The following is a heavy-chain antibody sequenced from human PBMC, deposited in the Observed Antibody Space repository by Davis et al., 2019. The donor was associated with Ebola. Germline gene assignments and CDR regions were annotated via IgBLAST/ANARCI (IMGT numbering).Heavy chain of an antibody. Sequence: SVKVSCKASGGTFSSYAISWVRQAPGQGLEWMGGIIPIFGTANYAQKFQGRVTITADKSTSTAYMELSSLRSEGTAVYYCARDDWNQNWFDPWGQGTLVTASS. CDR1: GGTFSSYA. CDR3: ARDDWNQNWFDP. V-gene: IGHV1-69*06. J-gene: IGHJ5*02. CDR2: IIPIFGTA. D-gene: IGHD1-1*01.